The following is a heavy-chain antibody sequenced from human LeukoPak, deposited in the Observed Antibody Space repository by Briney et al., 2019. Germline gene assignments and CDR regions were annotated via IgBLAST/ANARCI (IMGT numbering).Heavy chain of an antibody. D-gene: IGHD2-15*01. V-gene: IGHV3-13*01. CDR1: GFTFSSYD. CDR2: IGTAGDT. CDR3: ARGYCSGGSCYSGGSDAFDI. Sequence: GGSLRLSCAASGFTFSSYDMHWVRQATGKGLEWVSAIGTAGDTYYPGSVKGRFTISRENAKNSLYLQMNSLRAGDTAVYYCARGYCSGGSCYSGGSDAFDIWGQGTMVTVSS. J-gene: IGHJ3*02.